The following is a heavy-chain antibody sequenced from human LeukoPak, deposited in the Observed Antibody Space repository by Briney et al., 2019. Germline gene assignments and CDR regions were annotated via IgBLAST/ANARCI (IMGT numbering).Heavy chain of an antibody. D-gene: IGHD6-13*01. CDR2: IYWDDEK. CDR3: AHSHGYGSSWSGFDS. J-gene: IGHJ4*02. V-gene: IGHV2-5*02. Sequence: SGPTLVNPTQTLTLTCTFSGFSLSTSGVGVGWIRQPPGKALQWLALIYWDDEKRHSPSLKSRLTITKDTSKNQVVLTMTNMDPVDTATYYCAHSHGYGSSWSGFDSWGQGTLVTVSS. CDR1: GFSLSTSGVG.